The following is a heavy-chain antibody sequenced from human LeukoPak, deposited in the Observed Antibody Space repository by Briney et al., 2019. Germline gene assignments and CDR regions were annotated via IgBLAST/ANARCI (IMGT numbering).Heavy chain of an antibody. Sequence: GGSLRLSCAASGFTFSSYAMSWVRQAPGKGLEWVSSISSSSSYIYYADSVKGRFTISRDNAKNSLYLQMNSLRAEDTAVYYCARTYYDSSGLFAFDIWGQGTMVTVSS. CDR2: ISSSSSYI. V-gene: IGHV3-21*01. CDR3: ARTYYDSSGLFAFDI. J-gene: IGHJ3*02. CDR1: GFTFSSYA. D-gene: IGHD3-22*01.